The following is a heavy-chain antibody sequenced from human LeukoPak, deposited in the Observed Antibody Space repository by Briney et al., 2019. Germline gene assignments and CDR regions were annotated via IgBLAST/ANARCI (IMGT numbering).Heavy chain of an antibody. V-gene: IGHV1-69*01. CDR2: IIPIFGTA. D-gene: IGHD3-10*01. Sequence: ASVKVSCKASGGTFSSYAISWVRQAPGQGLEWMGGIIPIFGTANYAQKFQGRVTITADESTSTAYMELSSLRSEDTAVYYCARVAGGAMHYYGSGSYVPYYYYGMDVWGKGTTVTVSS. CDR3: ARVAGGAMHYYGSGSYVPYYYYGMDV. CDR1: GGTFSSYA. J-gene: IGHJ6*04.